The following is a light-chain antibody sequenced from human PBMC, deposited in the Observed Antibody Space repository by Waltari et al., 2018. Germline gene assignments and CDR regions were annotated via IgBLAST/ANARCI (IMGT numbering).Light chain of an antibody. CDR2: KVS. CDR1: DSDVGAYDF. Sequence: QSALTQPASVSGSPGQSITISCSGTDSDVGAYDFVSWYQQHPGKAPHLIIYKVSNRPSVISIRFSASKSGNTSSLTISGLQAEDEADYYCSSYTTSSAPGVFGTGTRVTVL. J-gene: IGLJ1*01. V-gene: IGLV2-14*01. CDR3: SSYTTSSAPGV.